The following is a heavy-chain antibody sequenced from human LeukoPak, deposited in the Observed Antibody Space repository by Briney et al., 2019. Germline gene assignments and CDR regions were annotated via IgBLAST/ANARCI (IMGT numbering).Heavy chain of an antibody. CDR2: IFYSGST. D-gene: IGHD3-16*02. Sequence: SETLSLTCSVSGDSIGSYYWTWIRQSPGKGLEWIGYIFYSGSTNYSPSLKRRVTISVHTSNNPFSLQLRSVTAADTAIYYCARGRARDGSYPWLDSWGQGTLVTVSS. CDR3: ARGRARDGSYPWLDS. CDR1: GDSIGSYY. J-gene: IGHJ5*01. V-gene: IGHV4-59*01.